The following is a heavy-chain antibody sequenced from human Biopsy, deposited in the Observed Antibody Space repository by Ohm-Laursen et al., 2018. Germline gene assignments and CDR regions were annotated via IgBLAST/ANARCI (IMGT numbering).Heavy chain of an antibody. J-gene: IGHJ4*02. D-gene: IGHD7-27*01. CDR2: IYYTGHT. Sequence: TLSLTCTVSGGSIKSYYWNWIRQSPGKGLEWTGFIYYTGHTNYNPSLKSRATISVDTSKNQFSLKVISVTAADTAVYYCARLTGDPSYWGQGILVTVSS. CDR3: ARLTGDPSY. V-gene: IGHV4-59*01. CDR1: GGSIKSYY.